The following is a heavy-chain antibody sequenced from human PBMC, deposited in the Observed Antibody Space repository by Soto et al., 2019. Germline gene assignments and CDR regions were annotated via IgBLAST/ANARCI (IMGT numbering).Heavy chain of an antibody. D-gene: IGHD1-26*01. V-gene: IGHV3-53*01. CDR3: AKEGSDGWCHL. CDR1: GFSVINSN. CDR2: IYTVGST. Sequence: EEQLVESGGGLIQPGGSLRLSCVGSGFSVINSNVGWVRQAPGQGLEGVSIIYTVGSTYYADSVKGRFTMSRDTSKNTVSLQMNSLRAEDTALYYCAKEGSDGWCHLWGQGTLVTVSS. J-gene: IGHJ5*02.